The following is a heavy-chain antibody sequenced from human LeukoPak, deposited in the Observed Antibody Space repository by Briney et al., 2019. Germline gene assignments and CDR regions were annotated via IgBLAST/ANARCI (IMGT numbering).Heavy chain of an antibody. CDR2: IYHSGST. D-gene: IGHD2-2*01. J-gene: IGHJ3*02. V-gene: IGHV4-4*02. Sequence: PSGTLSLTCAVSGGSISSSNWWSWVRQPPGKGLEWIGEIYHSGSTNYNPSLKSRATISVDKSKNQFSLKLSSVTAADTAVYYCARMGYCSSTSCYYGAFDIWGQGTMVTVSS. CDR3: ARMGYCSSTSCYYGAFDI. CDR1: GGSISSSNW.